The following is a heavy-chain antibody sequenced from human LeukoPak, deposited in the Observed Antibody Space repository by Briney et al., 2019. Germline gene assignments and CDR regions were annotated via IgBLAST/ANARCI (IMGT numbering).Heavy chain of an antibody. Sequence: GRSLRLSCAASGFTFSSYVMHWVRQAPGKGLEWVAIISYDGSNEYYADSVKGRFTISRDNSKNTLYLEMNSLRAEDTAVYYCAKDIGSYYDYWGQGILVTVSS. J-gene: IGHJ4*02. D-gene: IGHD3-10*01. CDR2: ISYDGSNE. V-gene: IGHV3-30*04. CDR3: AKDIGSYYDY. CDR1: GFTFSSYV.